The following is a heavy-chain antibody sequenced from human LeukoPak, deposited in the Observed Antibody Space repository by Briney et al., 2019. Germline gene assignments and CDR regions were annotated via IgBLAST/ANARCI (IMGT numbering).Heavy chain of an antibody. J-gene: IGHJ5*02. CDR3: ARDRAGTTMRNWFDP. CDR2: ISSSGSTI. D-gene: IGHD1-7*01. CDR1: GFAFSDYY. Sequence: GGSLRLSCAAAGFAFSDYYMSWIRQAPGKGLEWVSYISSSGSTIYYADSVKGRFTISRDNAKNSVYLQMNSLRAEDTAVYYCARDRAGTTMRNWFDPWGQGTLVTVSS. V-gene: IGHV3-11*01.